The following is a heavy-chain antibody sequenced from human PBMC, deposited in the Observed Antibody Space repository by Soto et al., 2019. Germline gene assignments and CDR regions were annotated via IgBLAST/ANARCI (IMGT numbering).Heavy chain of an antibody. V-gene: IGHV1-69*01. CDR1: GGTFSSYA. Sequence: QVQLVQSGAEVKKPGSSVKVSCKASGGTFSSYAISWVRQAPGQGLEWMGGIIPIFGTANYAQKFQGRVTITADESTSTAYMELSSLRSEDTAVYYCARVDIVVVPAAPWGYHGMDVWGQGTTVTVSS. D-gene: IGHD2-2*01. CDR2: IIPIFGTA. CDR3: ARVDIVVVPAAPWGYHGMDV. J-gene: IGHJ6*02.